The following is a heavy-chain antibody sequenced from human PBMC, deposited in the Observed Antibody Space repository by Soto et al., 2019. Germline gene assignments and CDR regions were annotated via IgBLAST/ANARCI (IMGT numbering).Heavy chain of an antibody. CDR3: ARGDYGTGGYPFPYFDY. D-gene: IGHD2-8*02. CDR1: GYSFTGYY. CDR2: INPDSGAT. J-gene: IGHJ4*02. V-gene: IGHV1-2*02. Sequence: HEHLVQSGAEVKRPGASLKVSCKASGYSFTGYYIHWVRQAPGQGLEWMGWINPDSGATNYAQNFRVRVTLTSDTSISTASMDLTSLTSDDTAVYYCARGDYGTGGYPFPYFDYWGQGTLVIVSS.